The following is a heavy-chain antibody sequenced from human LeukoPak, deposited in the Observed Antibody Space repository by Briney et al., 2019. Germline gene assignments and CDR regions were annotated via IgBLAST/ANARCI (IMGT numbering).Heavy chain of an antibody. V-gene: IGHV4-59*01. CDR2: IYYSGST. J-gene: IGHJ6*03. CDR1: GGSISSYY. Sequence: PSETLSLTCTVSGGSISSYYWSWIRQPPGKGLEWIGYIYYSGSTNYNPSLKSRVTISVDTSKNQFSLKLSSVTAADTAVYYCARGEDTAIYYMDVWGKGTTVTVSS. D-gene: IGHD5-18*01. CDR3: ARGEDTAIYYMDV.